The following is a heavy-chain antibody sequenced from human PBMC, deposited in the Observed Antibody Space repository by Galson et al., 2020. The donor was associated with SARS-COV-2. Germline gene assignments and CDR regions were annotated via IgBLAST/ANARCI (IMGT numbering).Heavy chain of an antibody. CDR1: GFAFRDHW. V-gene: IGHV3-7*04. CDR2: IKPDGSEK. D-gene: IGHD3-10*01. Sequence: GGSLRLSCAASGFAFRDHWMSWVRQAPGKGLEWVANIKPDGSEKNYVDSVKGRFTISRDNAKNLVYLQMNSLRSEDTAVYYCARGGLTVFDYWGQGTLVTVSS. CDR3: ARGGLTVFDY. J-gene: IGHJ4*02.